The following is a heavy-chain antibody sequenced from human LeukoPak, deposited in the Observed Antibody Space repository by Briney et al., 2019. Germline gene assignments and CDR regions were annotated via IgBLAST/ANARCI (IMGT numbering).Heavy chain of an antibody. Sequence: PGGSLRLSCAASGFSFNAYWMAWVRQAPGTGLEWVANINPAGSETFHVDPVKGRFSISRDHTKNLVYLQMNSLRAEDTAVYYCATFGLVAALDLWDQGTLVTVSS. CDR3: ATFGLVAALDL. CDR1: GFSFNAYW. V-gene: IGHV3-7*01. J-gene: IGHJ4*02. CDR2: INPAGSET. D-gene: IGHD5-12*01.